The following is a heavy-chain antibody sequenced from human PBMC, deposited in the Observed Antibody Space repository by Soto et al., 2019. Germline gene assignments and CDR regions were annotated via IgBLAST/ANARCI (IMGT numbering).Heavy chain of an antibody. J-gene: IGHJ4*02. D-gene: IGHD6-19*01. CDR2: ISAYNGNT. CDR3: AGVEGAYSSGWYGGDY. CDR1: GYTFTSYG. V-gene: IGHV1-18*04. Sequence: QVQLVQSGAEVKKPGASVKVSCKASGYTFTSYGISWVRQAPGQGLEWMGWISAYNGNTNYAQKLQGRVTMTTDTSTSTAYRGLRSLRSDDTAVYYCAGVEGAYSSGWYGGDYWGQGTLVTVSS.